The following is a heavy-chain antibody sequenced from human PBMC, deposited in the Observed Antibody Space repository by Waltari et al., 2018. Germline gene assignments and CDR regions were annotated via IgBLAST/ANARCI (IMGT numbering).Heavy chain of an antibody. J-gene: IGHJ4*02. V-gene: IGHV3-7*01. CDR2: IKQDGSEK. Sequence: EVQLLESGGGLVQPGGSLRLSCAASGFAFSSYWMSWVRQAPGKGLEWVANIKQDGSEKYYVDSVKGRFTISRDNAKNSLYLQMNSLRAEDTAVYYCATEPYSSSYYFDYWGQGTLVTVSS. CDR1: GFAFSSYW. CDR3: ATEPYSSSYYFDY. D-gene: IGHD6-6*01.